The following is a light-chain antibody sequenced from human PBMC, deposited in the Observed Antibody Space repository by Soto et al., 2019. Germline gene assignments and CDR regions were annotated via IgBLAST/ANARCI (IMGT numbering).Light chain of an antibody. CDR2: DAS. Sequence: EIVLTQSPATLSLSPGERATLSCRASQSVSSYLAWYQQKPGQAPRLLIYDASNRATGIPARFSGSGSGTDFTLTISSLEPEDFAVYYYQQRSNWPPGAFGPGTKVDIK. CDR1: QSVSSY. CDR3: QQRSNWPPGA. J-gene: IGKJ3*01. V-gene: IGKV3-11*01.